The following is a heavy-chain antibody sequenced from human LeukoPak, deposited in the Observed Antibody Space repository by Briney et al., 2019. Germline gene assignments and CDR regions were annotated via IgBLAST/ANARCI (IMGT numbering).Heavy chain of an antibody. CDR1: GGSIISYY. V-gene: IGHV4-4*07. Sequence: PAETLSLTCTVSGGSIISYYWSWIRPPAGKGLEWIGRIYTSGSTNYNPSLKRRVTMSVDTSKNQFSLKLTTVTAANTAVYSFPRQTGSGLFILPGGQKTLVTVSS. CDR3: PRQTGSGLFILP. CDR2: IYTSGST. D-gene: IGHD3-3*01. J-gene: IGHJ4*02.